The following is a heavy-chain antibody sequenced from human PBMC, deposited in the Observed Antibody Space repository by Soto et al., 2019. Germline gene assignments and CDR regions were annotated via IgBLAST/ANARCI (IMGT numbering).Heavy chain of an antibody. CDR3: ARAQRGPSYYGSGSYFPY. J-gene: IGHJ4*02. Sequence: GESLKISCAASGFTFSSYAMHWVRQAPGKGLEWVAVISYDGSNKYYADSVKGRFTISRDNSKNTLYLQMNSLRAEDTAVYYCARAQRGPSYYGSGSYFPYWGQGTLVTVSS. CDR1: GFTFSSYA. CDR2: ISYDGSNK. D-gene: IGHD3-10*01. V-gene: IGHV3-30-3*01.